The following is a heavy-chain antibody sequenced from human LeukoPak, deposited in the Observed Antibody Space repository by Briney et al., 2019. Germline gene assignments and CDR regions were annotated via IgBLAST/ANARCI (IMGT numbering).Heavy chain of an antibody. CDR3: ARGSRYGLWGTSCYFDY. Sequence: SETLSLTCTVSGGSISSYYWSWIRQPPGKGLEWIGYIYYSGSTNYNPSLKSRVTISVDTSKNQFSLKLSSVTAADTAVYYCARGSRYGLWGTSCYFDYWGQGTLVTVSS. CDR1: GGSISSYY. J-gene: IGHJ4*02. CDR2: IYYSGST. D-gene: IGHD2-2*01. V-gene: IGHV4-59*01.